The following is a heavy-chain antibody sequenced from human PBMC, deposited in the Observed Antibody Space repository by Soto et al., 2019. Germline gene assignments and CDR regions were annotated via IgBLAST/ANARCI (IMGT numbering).Heavy chain of an antibody. Sequence: SETLSLTCTVSGGSISSSSYYWGWIRQPPGKGLEWIGSIYYSGSTYYNPSLKSRVTISVDTSKNQFSLQLSSVTAAHTAVYYCARLPGYCSGGSCYSEYYYYGMDVWGQGTTVTVSS. CDR1: GGSISSSSYY. J-gene: IGHJ6*02. CDR3: ARLPGYCSGGSCYSEYYYYGMDV. CDR2: IYYSGST. D-gene: IGHD2-15*01. V-gene: IGHV4-39*01.